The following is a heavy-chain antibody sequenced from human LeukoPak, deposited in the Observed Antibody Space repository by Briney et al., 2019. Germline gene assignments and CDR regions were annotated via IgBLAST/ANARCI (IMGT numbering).Heavy chain of an antibody. CDR2: IYSGGST. CDR1: GFTVSSNY. CDR3: AKYSPYDILTGSSYYFDY. V-gene: IGHV3-66*01. J-gene: IGHJ4*02. Sequence: GGSLRLSCAASGFTVSSNYMSWVRQAPGKGLEWVSVIYSGGSTYYADSVKGRFTISRDNSKNTLYLQMNSLRAEDTALYYCAKYSPYDILTGSSYYFDYWGQGTLVTVSS. D-gene: IGHD3-9*01.